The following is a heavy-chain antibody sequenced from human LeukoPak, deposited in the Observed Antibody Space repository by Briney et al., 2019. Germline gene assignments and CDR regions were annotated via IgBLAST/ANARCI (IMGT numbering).Heavy chain of an antibody. J-gene: IGHJ4*02. CDR3: AKGVAGSGYFDY. CDR1: GFTFSSYG. V-gene: IGHV3-30*18. Sequence: GGSLRLSCAASGFTFSSYGMHWVRQAPGKGLEWVAVISYDGSNKYYADSVKGRFTISRDNSKNTLYLQMNSLRAEDTAVYYCAKGVAGSGYFDYWGQGTLVTVSS. CDR2: ISYDGSNK. D-gene: IGHD2-15*01.